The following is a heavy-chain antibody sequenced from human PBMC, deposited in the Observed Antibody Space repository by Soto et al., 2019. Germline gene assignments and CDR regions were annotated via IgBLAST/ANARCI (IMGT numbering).Heavy chain of an antibody. CDR2: INAGNGNT. CDR3: ARDLHKVVAAATTFDY. J-gene: IGHJ4*02. Sequence: GASVKVSCKASGYTFTSYAMHWVRQAPGQRLEWMGWINAGNGNTKYSQKFQGRVTITRDTSASTAYMELSSLRSEDTAVYYCARDLHKVVAAATTFDYWGQGTLVTVSS. CDR1: GYTFTSYA. V-gene: IGHV1-3*01. D-gene: IGHD2-15*01.